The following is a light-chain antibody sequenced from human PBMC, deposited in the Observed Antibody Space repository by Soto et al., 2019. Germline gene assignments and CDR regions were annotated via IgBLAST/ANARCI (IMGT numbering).Light chain of an antibody. V-gene: IGLV4-69*01. Sequence: QSVLTQSPSASASLGASVKLTCTLSSGHSSYAIAWHQQQPEKGPRYLMKLNSDGSHSKGDGIPDRFSGSSSGAERYVTISGLQSEDEADYYCQTWGTGIQVFGGGTKVTVL. CDR1: SGHSSYA. CDR2: LNSDGSH. J-gene: IGLJ2*01. CDR3: QTWGTGIQV.